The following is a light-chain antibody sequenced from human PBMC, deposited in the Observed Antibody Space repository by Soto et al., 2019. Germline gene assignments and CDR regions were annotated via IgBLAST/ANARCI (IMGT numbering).Light chain of an antibody. CDR3: SSFSVASPL. V-gene: IGLV2-14*01. J-gene: IGLJ1*01. CDR1: SSDIGGYNY. CDR2: DVS. Sequence: QSALNQPASMSGSPGQSVTLSCAGTSSDIGGYNYVSWYQHHPGTAPKLIIYDVSSRPSGVSHRFSASKSGNTASLTISGLQAEDEADYYCSSFSVASPLFGTGTKVTV.